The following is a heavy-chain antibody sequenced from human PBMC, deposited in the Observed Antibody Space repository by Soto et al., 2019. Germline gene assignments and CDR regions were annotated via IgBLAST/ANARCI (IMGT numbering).Heavy chain of an antibody. V-gene: IGHV1-3*01. Sequence: ASVKVSCKASGYNFMSYSLCWVRQAPGQRPEWMGWINAGDDKTQYSQKFQGRFTITRDTSASTGYMQLNSLRSEDTAVYYCARDPVTLVRGVIPYLDYWGQGTLVTVSS. CDR1: GYNFMSYS. CDR3: ARDPVTLVRGVIPYLDY. CDR2: INAGDDKT. D-gene: IGHD3-10*01. J-gene: IGHJ4*02.